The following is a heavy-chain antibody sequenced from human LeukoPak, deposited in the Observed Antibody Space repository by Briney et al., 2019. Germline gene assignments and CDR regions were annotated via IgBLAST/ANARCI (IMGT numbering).Heavy chain of an antibody. V-gene: IGHV1-2*02. Sequence: ASVKVSCKASGYTFTGYSMHWVRQAPGQGLEWMGWINPNSGGTNYAQKLQGRVTMTTDTSTSTAYMELRSLRSDDTAVYYCARERVYCSGGSCYSPYYFDYWGQGTLVTVSS. CDR1: GYTFTGYS. CDR3: ARERVYCSGGSCYSPYYFDY. CDR2: INPNSGGT. J-gene: IGHJ4*02. D-gene: IGHD2-15*01.